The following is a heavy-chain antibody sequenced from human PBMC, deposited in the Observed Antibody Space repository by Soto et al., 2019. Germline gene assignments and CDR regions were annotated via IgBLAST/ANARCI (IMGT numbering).Heavy chain of an antibody. D-gene: IGHD3-3*01. J-gene: IGHJ4*02. Sequence: QVQLVESGGGVVQPGRSLRLSCAASGFTFSSYAMHWVRQAPGKGLERVAVISYDGSNKYYADSVKGRFTISRDNSKNTLYLQMNSLRAEDTAVYYCAREARFLPSSWGQGTLVTVSS. CDR3: AREARFLPSS. CDR1: GFTFSSYA. V-gene: IGHV3-30-3*01. CDR2: ISYDGSNK.